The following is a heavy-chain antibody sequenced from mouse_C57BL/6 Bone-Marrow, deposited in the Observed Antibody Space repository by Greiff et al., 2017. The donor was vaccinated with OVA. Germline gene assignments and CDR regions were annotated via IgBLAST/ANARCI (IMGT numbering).Heavy chain of an antibody. V-gene: IGHV1-69*01. Sequence: QVQLKQPGAELLMPGASVKLSCKASGYTFPSYWMHWVKQRPGQGLEWIGEIYPTLGYTYYNEKFKGKATLTADKSSSTAYMELRSLTSEDSAVDFCARSLYYSNYEDYWGQGTTLTVSS. CDR3: ARSLYYSNYEDY. D-gene: IGHD2-5*01. CDR2: IYPTLGYT. J-gene: IGHJ2*01. CDR1: GYTFPSYW.